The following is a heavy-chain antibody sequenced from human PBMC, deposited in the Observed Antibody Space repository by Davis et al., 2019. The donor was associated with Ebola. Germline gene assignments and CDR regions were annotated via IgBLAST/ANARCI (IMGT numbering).Heavy chain of an antibody. CDR2: ISSSSSYI. CDR1: GFTFSSYS. Sequence: GGSLRLSCAASGFTFSSYSMNWVRQAPGKGLEWVSSISSSSSYIYYADSLKGRFTISRDNAKNSLYLQMNSLRAEDTAVYYCARDGLDILTGFYNVRWFDPWGQGTLVTVSS. V-gene: IGHV3-21*01. J-gene: IGHJ5*02. D-gene: IGHD3-9*01. CDR3: ARDGLDILTGFYNVRWFDP.